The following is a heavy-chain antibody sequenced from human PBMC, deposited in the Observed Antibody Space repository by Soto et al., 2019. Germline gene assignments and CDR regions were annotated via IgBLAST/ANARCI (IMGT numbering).Heavy chain of an antibody. D-gene: IGHD5-18*01. Sequence: VQLVESGGGLVQPGRSLRLSCAASGFTFDDYAMSWARQAPGKGLGWVSGLSYNSGTIGYAASVKGRFTISRDNAKKSLYLQMNSLRAEDTALYYCAKGSDRGYSYGYDYWGQGTLVTVSS. CDR3: AKGSDRGYSYGYDY. J-gene: IGHJ4*02. CDR1: GFTFDDYA. V-gene: IGHV3-9*01. CDR2: LSYNSGTI.